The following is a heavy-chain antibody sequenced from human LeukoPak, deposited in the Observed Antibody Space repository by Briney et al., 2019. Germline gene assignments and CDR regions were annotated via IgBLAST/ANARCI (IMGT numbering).Heavy chain of an antibody. V-gene: IGHV3-7*01. CDR3: ARGFRSGYNSRWFDY. CDR2: IKQDGSEK. J-gene: IGHJ5*01. CDR1: GFTFSSYW. Sequence: GGALLLSCAAAGFTFSSYWMSWVRQAPGKGLEWVATIKQDGSEKWYVDSVKGRFTISRDNAKNSLYLQMNGLRVEDTAVYYCARGFRSGYNSRWFDYWGQGTLVTVSS. D-gene: IGHD6-19*01.